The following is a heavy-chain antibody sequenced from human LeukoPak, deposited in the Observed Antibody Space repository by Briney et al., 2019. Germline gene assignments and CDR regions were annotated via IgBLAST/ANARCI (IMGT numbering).Heavy chain of an antibody. V-gene: IGHV3-21*04. Sequence: PGGSLRLSCAASGFTFSSYSMNWVRQAPGKGLEWVSSISSSSYIYYADSVKGRFTISRDNAKNSLYLQMNSLRAEDTALYYCARAYYYDSSGYYPDAFDIWGQGTMVTVSS. CDR1: GFTFSSYS. D-gene: IGHD3-22*01. CDR3: ARAYYYDSSGYYPDAFDI. J-gene: IGHJ3*02. CDR2: ISSSSYI.